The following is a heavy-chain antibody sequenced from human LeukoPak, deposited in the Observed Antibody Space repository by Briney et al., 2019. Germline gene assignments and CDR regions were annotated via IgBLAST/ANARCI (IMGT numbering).Heavy chain of an antibody. CDR3: ARPGDYAYYFDY. D-gene: IGHD4-17*01. CDR1: GFTFSSYA. V-gene: IGHV3-30*04. Sequence: GGSLRLSCAAAGFTFSSYAMHWVRQAPGKGLEWVAVISYDGSNKYYADSVKGRFTISRDNSKNTLYLQMNSLRAEDTAVYSCARPGDYAYYFDYWGQGTLVTVSS. CDR2: ISYDGSNK. J-gene: IGHJ4*02.